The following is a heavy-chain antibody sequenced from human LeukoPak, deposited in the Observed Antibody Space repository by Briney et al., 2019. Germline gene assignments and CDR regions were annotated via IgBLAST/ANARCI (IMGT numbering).Heavy chain of an antibody. CDR3: ARDGYSSSWYLHYYYYMDV. D-gene: IGHD6-13*01. CDR2: IDPSGGST. Sequence: ASVKVSCKASGYTFTSYYIHWVRQAPGQGLEWMGVIDPSGGSTSYAQKFQGRVTMTRDTSSSTVYMQLSSLRSEDTAVYYCARDGYSSSWYLHYYYYMDVWGKGTTVTISS. V-gene: IGHV1-46*01. CDR1: GYTFTSYY. J-gene: IGHJ6*03.